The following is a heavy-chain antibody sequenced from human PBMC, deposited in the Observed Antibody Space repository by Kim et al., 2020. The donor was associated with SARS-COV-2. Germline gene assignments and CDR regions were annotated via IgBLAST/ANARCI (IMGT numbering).Heavy chain of an antibody. CDR3: ARNAGMYTSSRAIYFDL. Sequence: SQTLSLTCAISGDSVSSNNAAWNWIRQSPSRGLEWLGRTYYRSRWYDDYAVSVKSRIIINPDTSKNQFSLQLNSVTPEDTAVYYCARNAGMYTSSRAIYFDLWGQGTPVTVSS. CDR1: GDSVSSNNAA. CDR2: TYYRSRWYD. J-gene: IGHJ4*02. V-gene: IGHV6-1*01. D-gene: IGHD6-13*01.